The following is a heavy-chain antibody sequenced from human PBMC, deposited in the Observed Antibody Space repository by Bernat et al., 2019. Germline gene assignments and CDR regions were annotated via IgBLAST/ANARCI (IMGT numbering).Heavy chain of an antibody. CDR3: ARGKGRFPSWYFDP. J-gene: IGHJ2*01. D-gene: IGHD3-10*01. CDR1: GFTFNDYG. V-gene: IGHV3-20*04. Sequence: EVQLVESGGGVVWPGGSLRLSCAASGFTFNDYGMSWVRQAPGKGLEWVSGLNWNGGSTGYADSVQGRFTISRDNAKNSLYLQMNSLRDEDTALYYCARGKGRFPSWYFDPWGRGTLVTVSS. CDR2: LNWNGGST.